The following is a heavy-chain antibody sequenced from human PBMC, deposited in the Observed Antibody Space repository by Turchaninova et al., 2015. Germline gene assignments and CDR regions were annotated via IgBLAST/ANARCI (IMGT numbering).Heavy chain of an antibody. V-gene: IGHV3-9*01. CDR3: AKGWGYYYYYYMDV. CDR1: GFTFDDYA. Sequence: EVQLVESGGGLVQPGRSLRLSCAASGFTFDDYAMPWVRLAPGKGLEWVSGVGWNIGSIGYVYSVKGRFTITIDKAKNTLYLKMNSLGATDTALYYCAKGWGYYYYYYMDVWGKGTTVTVSS. J-gene: IGHJ6*03. CDR2: VGWNIGSI. D-gene: IGHD1-26*01.